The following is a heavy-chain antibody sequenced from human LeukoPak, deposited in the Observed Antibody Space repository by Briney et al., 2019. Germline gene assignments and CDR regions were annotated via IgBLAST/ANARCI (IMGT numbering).Heavy chain of an antibody. D-gene: IGHD3-22*01. J-gene: IGHJ4*01. CDR1: GFSFTSFS. CDR3: ARRWDSSGPIDY. Sequence: GGPLRLSCAASGFSFTSFSIHWVCQTPDKGLEWLAVISFDGTTKYYADSVKGRFTISRDNSKNTVFLQMNSLRFEDTALYFCARRWDSSGPIDYWGQGTLVSVSS. CDR2: ISFDGTTK. V-gene: IGHV3-30*04.